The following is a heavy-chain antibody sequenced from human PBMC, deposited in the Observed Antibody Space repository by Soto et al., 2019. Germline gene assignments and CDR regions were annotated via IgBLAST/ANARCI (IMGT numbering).Heavy chain of an antibody. CDR3: VRPDADYGNFDH. D-gene: IGHD3-16*01. CDR2: VSYTGTT. J-gene: IGHJ4*02. CDR1: GDSVSSYY. Sequence: SETLSLTCTVSGDSVSSYYWSWIRQPPGKGLEWIGYVSYTGTTNYNPSLKSRVTISVDTSKDHFSLKLTSVTAADTALYYCVRPDADYGNFDHWGQGTLVTVSS. V-gene: IGHV4-59*02.